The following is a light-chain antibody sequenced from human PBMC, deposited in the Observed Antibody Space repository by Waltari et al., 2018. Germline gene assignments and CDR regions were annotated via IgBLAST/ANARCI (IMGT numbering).Light chain of an antibody. Sequence: SSELTQDPAVSVALGQTVRITCQGASLRTSYASWYQQKSGQAPMLLIYKDNERPSGIPERFSGSSSGTTVTLTISGVQAEDEADYYCQSEVNSRTYAILFGGGTKVTVL. V-gene: IGLV3-25*03. CDR1: SLRTSY. CDR2: KDN. CDR3: QSEVNSRTYAIL. J-gene: IGLJ2*01.